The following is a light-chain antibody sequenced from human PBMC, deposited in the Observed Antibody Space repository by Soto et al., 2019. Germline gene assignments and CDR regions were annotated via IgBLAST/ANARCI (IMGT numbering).Light chain of an antibody. J-gene: IGKJ1*01. CDR1: QSVSSSY. CDR3: QQYGSSSWT. Sequence: EIVLTQSPGTLSLSPGERATLSCRASQSVSSSYLAWYQQKPGQAPRLLIYGASSRATDIPDRFSGSGSETDFTLTISRLEPEDVAVYYCQQYGSSSWTF. CDR2: GAS. V-gene: IGKV3-20*01.